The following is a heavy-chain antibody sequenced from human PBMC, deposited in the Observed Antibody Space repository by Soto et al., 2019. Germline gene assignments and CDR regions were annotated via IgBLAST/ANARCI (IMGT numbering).Heavy chain of an antibody. D-gene: IGHD3-10*01. V-gene: IGHV3-48*01. J-gene: IGHJ4*02. CDR3: ARDLREYMVRGVIADY. Sequence: EVQLVGSGGGLVQPGGSLSLSCAASGFTFSSYSMNWVRQAPGKGLEWVSYISSSSSTIYYADSVKGRFTISRDNAKNSLYLQMNSLRAEDTAVYYCARDLREYMVRGVIADYWGQGTLVTVSS. CDR1: GFTFSSYS. CDR2: ISSSSSTI.